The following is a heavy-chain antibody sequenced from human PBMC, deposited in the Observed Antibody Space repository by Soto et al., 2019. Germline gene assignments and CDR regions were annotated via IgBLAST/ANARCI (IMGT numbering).Heavy chain of an antibody. V-gene: IGHV1-18*01. CDR3: AREGGSSWNDWSKDNWFDP. CDR1: GYTFTIYG. Sequence: ASVKVSCKASGYTFTIYGISWVRQAPGQGLEWMGWISAYNGKTKYAENLQGRVTMTTDTPTTTAYMELRSLRYDDTAVYYCAREGGSSWNDWSKDNWFDPWGQGTLVTVSS. J-gene: IGHJ5*02. D-gene: IGHD1-1*01. CDR2: ISAYNGKT.